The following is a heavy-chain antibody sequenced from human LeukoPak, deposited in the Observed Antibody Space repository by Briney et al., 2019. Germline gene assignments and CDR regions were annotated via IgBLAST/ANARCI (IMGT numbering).Heavy chain of an antibody. Sequence: QAGGSLRLSRAASGFTVSSNYMSWVRQAPGKGLEWVSVIYSGGSTYYADSVKGRFTISRDNSKNTLYLQMNSLRAEDTAVYYCARGKSPYYADAFDIWGQGTMVTVSS. D-gene: IGHD2/OR15-2a*01. V-gene: IGHV3-66*02. CDR2: IYSGGST. CDR1: GFTVSSNY. CDR3: ARGKSPYYADAFDI. J-gene: IGHJ3*02.